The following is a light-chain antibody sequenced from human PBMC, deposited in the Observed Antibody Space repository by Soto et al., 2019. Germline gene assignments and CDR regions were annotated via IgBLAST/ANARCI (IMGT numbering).Light chain of an antibody. J-gene: IGKJ1*01. CDR2: GAS. V-gene: IGKV3-15*01. CDR3: QQYNNWPRT. CDR1: QSVSSD. Sequence: DIVMTQSPSTLSVSPGERAPLSCRASQSVSSDLAWYHQKPGQAPRLLIYGASTRATGIPARFSGSGSGTEFTLTINSLQSEDFAVYYCQQYNNWPRTFGQGTKVDIK.